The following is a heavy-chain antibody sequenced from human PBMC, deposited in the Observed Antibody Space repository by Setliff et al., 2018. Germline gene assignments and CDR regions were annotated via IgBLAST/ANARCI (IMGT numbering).Heavy chain of an antibody. CDR2: IIPIFGTA. V-gene: IGHV1-69*13. Sequence: SVKVSCKASGGTFINYAISWVRQAPGQGLEWMGGIIPIFGTANYAQKFQGRVTITADESTSTAYMELSSLRSEDTAVYYCARGAAAGYYFDYWGQGTLVTVPQ. CDR3: ARGAAAGYYFDY. D-gene: IGHD6-13*01. J-gene: IGHJ4*02. CDR1: GGTFINYA.